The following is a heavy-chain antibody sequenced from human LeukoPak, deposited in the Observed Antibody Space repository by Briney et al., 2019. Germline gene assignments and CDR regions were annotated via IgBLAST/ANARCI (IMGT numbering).Heavy chain of an antibody. CDR1: GGSISSYY. CDR2: IYYSGST. V-gene: IGHV4-59*01. CDR3: ARGSPQNYDILTGYYTALPDL. D-gene: IGHD3-9*01. J-gene: IGHJ4*02. Sequence: SETLSLTCTVSGGSISSYYWSWIRHPPRKGLEWIGYIYYSGSTNYNPSPKSRVTMSVDTSKNQFSLRLSSVTAADTAVYYCARGSPQNYDILTGYYTALPDLWGQGTLVTVSS.